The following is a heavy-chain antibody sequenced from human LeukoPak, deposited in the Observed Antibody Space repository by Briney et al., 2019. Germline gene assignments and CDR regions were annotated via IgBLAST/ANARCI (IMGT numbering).Heavy chain of an antibody. Sequence: SETLSLTCTVSGGSISSYYWNWIRQPPGKGPEWIGCISDTGTTKYNPAFKSRVTISVDTSKNQFSLKLTPVTAADTAVYFCATGYYEPFEKWGQGTLVGVSS. V-gene: IGHV4-59*01. D-gene: IGHD3-22*01. CDR3: ATGYYEPFEK. CDR1: GGSISSYY. J-gene: IGHJ4*02. CDR2: ISDTGTT.